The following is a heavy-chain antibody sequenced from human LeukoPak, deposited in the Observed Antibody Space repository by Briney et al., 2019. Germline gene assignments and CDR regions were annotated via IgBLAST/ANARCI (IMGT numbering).Heavy chain of an antibody. CDR2: INHSGST. V-gene: IGHV4-34*01. J-gene: IGHJ4*02. Sequence: KPSETLSLTCAVYGGSFSGYYWSWIRQPPGKGLEWIGEINHSGSTNYNPSLKSRVTISVDTCKNQFSLKLSSVTAADTAVYYCARGHYYFDYWGQGTLVTVSS. CDR3: ARGHYYFDY. CDR1: GGSFSGYY.